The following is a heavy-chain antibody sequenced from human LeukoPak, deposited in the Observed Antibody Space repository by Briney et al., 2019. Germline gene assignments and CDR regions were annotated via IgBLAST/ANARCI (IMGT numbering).Heavy chain of an antibody. D-gene: IGHD3-3*01. CDR1: GYSFTSYW. V-gene: IGHV5-51*01. Sequence: GESLKISCKGSGYSFTSYWIGWVRQMPGKGLEWMGIIYPGDSDTRYSPSFQGQVTISADKSISTAYLQWSSLKASDTAMYYCARQYEDYDSNYYYGMDVRGQGTTVTVSS. J-gene: IGHJ6*02. CDR3: ARQYEDYDSNYYYGMDV. CDR2: IYPGDSDT.